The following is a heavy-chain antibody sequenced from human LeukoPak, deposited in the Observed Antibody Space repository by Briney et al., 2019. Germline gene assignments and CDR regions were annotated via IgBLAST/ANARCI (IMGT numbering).Heavy chain of an antibody. J-gene: IGHJ5*02. CDR2: IIPIFGTA. CDR1: GGTFSSYA. V-gene: IGHV1-69*13. D-gene: IGHD2-2*02. Sequence: ASVKVSCKASGGTFSSYAISWVRQAPGQGLEWMGGIIPIFGTANYAQKFQGRVTITADESTSTAYMELSSLRSEDTAVYYCASTYCSSTGCYMDWFDPWGQGTLVTVSS. CDR3: ASTYCSSTGCYMDWFDP.